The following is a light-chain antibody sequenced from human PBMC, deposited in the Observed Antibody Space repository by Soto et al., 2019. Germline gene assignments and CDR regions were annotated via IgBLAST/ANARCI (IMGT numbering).Light chain of an antibody. CDR1: SSDVGSYKF. J-gene: IGLJ1*01. CDR3: SSFKGTNSFV. V-gene: IGLV2-14*02. Sequence: QSALTQPASVSGSPGQSITISCTGTSSDVGSYKFVSWYQQHPGKAPKLMIYEGNKRPSGVSDRIFASKSGNTASLTVSGLQADDEANYYCSSFKGTNSFVFGTGTKLTVL. CDR2: EGN.